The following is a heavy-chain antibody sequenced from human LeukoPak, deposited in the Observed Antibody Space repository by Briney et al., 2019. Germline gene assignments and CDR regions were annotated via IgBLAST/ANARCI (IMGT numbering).Heavy chain of an antibody. Sequence: ASVKVSCKASGGTFSSYAISWVRQAPGQGLEWMGRIIPILGIADYAQKFQGRVTITADKSTSTAYMELSSLRSEDTAVYNCARDPDSSGLNIWGQGTMVTVSS. CDR3: ARDPDSSGLNI. J-gene: IGHJ3*02. D-gene: IGHD3-22*01. CDR1: GGTFSSYA. CDR2: IIPILGIA. V-gene: IGHV1-69*04.